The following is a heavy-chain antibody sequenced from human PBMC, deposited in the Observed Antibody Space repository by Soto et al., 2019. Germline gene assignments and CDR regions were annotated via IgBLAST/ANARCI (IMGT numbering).Heavy chain of an antibody. Sequence: EVQLVESGGGLVQPGGSLRLSCAASGFTFSSYSMNWVRQAPGKGLEWVSYISSSSSTIYYADSVKGRFTISRDNVKNSLYLQMNSLRDEDTAVYYCARRKIVVVPAASRQSQPPDDAFDIWGQGTMVTVSS. D-gene: IGHD2-2*01. V-gene: IGHV3-48*02. J-gene: IGHJ3*02. CDR1: GFTFSSYS. CDR3: ARRKIVVVPAASRQSQPPDDAFDI. CDR2: ISSSSSTI.